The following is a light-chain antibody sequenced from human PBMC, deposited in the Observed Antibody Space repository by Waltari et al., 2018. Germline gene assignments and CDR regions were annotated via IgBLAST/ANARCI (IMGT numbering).Light chain of an antibody. J-gene: IGLJ2*01. CDR3: ASFISSTSGV. CDR1: SSDVGDYKY. V-gene: IGLV2-14*03. Sequence: QSALTQPDSVSGSPGQTITISCTGTSSDVGDYKYVSWYQKYPGKAPKVIIYDAINRPSGVSNRFSGSKSGNSASLTISGLQAEDEAHYFCASFISSTSGVFGGGTRLTVL. CDR2: DAI.